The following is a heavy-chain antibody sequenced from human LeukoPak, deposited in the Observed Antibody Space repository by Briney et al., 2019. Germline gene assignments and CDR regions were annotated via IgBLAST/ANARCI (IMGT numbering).Heavy chain of an antibody. V-gene: IGHV3-33*01. D-gene: IGHD3-16*01. Sequence: GGSLRLSCAASGFTFSSCGMHWVRQAPGKGLEWVAVIWYDGSNKYYADSVKGRFTISRDNSKNTLYLQMNSLRAEDTAVYYCARGEGELDPWGQGTLVTVSS. CDR2: IWYDGSNK. CDR3: ARGEGELDP. CDR1: GFTFSSCG. J-gene: IGHJ5*02.